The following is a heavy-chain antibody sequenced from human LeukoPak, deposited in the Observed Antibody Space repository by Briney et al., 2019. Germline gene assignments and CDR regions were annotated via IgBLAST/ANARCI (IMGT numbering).Heavy chain of an antibody. CDR1: GFTVSSNY. J-gene: IGHJ6*03. Sequence: TGGSLRLSCAASGFTVSSNYMSWIRQAPGKGLEWVSHISSSGSIIYYADSVKGRFTISRDNAKNSLYLQMNSLRAEDTAVYYCARRNSYYYYLDVWGKRTTVTISS. V-gene: IGHV3-11*01. CDR2: ISSSGSII. CDR3: ARRNSYYYYLDV.